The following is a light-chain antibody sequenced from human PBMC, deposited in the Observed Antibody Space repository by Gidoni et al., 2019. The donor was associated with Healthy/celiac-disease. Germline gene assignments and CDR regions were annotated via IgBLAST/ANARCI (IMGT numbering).Light chain of an antibody. Sequence: IVLTQSPGTLSLSPGERATLSCRASQSVRSSYLSWYQQKTGQAPLLLSYGASSRATGIPDTFSGRGSGTDFTLTIIRLEPEDFAVYYCQQYGSSPYTFGQGTKLEIK. J-gene: IGKJ2*01. CDR1: QSVRSSY. CDR2: GAS. V-gene: IGKV3-20*01. CDR3: QQYGSSPYT.